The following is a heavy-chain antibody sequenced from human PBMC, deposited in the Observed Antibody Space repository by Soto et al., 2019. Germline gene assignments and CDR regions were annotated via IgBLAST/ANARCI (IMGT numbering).Heavy chain of an antibody. CDR2: ISYDGSNK. CDR1: GFTFSSYG. V-gene: IGHV3-30*18. J-gene: IGHJ6*02. Sequence: QVQLVESGGGMVQPGRSLRLSCAASGFTFSSYGMHWVRQAPGKGLEWVAVISYDGSNKYYADSVKGRFTISRDNSKNTLYLQMNSLRAEDTAVYYCAKDNEVGATTYYYYYGMDVWGQGTTVTVSS. CDR3: AKDNEVGATTYYYYYGMDV. D-gene: IGHD1-26*01.